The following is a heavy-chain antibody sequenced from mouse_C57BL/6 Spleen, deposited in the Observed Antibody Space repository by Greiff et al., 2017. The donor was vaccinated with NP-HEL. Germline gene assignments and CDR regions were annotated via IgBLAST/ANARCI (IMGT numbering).Heavy chain of an antibody. CDR2: IYPGDGDT. CDR1: GYAFSSSW. J-gene: IGHJ2*01. Sequence: QVQLQQSGPELVKPGASVKISCKASGYAFSSSWMNWVKQRPVKGLEWIGRIYPGDGDTNYNGKFKGKATLTADKSSSTAYMQLSSLTSEDSAVYFCARSGYGSSHYFDYWGQGTTLTVSS. V-gene: IGHV1-82*01. D-gene: IGHD1-1*01. CDR3: ARSGYGSSHYFDY.